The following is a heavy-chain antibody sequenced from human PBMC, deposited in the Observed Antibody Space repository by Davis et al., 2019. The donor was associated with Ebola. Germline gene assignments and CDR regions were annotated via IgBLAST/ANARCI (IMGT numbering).Heavy chain of an antibody. J-gene: IGHJ4*02. D-gene: IGHD3-3*01. CDR2: INHSGST. V-gene: IGHV4-34*01. CDR1: GGSSGVYS. CDR3: ARGRGFYALGDYYFDY. Sequence: MPGGSLRLSCAVYGGSSGVYSWSWIRQPPGRGLEWIGEINHSGSTNSNPSLKSRVTISVDTSKNQLSLKLSSVTAADTAVYYCARGRGFYALGDYYFDYWGQGTLVTVSS.